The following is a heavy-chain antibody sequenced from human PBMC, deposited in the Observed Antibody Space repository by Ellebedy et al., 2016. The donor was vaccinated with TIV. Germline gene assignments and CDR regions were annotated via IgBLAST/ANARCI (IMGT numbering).Heavy chain of an antibody. CDR1: GFTFSSYA. CDR2: ISYDGSHK. V-gene: IGHV3-30-3*01. CDR3: ARVKYSGSYGASHFDY. D-gene: IGHD1-26*01. Sequence: GGSLRLXXAASGFTFSSYAMHWVRQAPGKGLEWVAVISYDGSHKYYADSVKGRFTISRDNSKNTLYVQMNSLRAEDTAVYYCARVKYSGSYGASHFDYWGQGTLVTVSS. J-gene: IGHJ4*02.